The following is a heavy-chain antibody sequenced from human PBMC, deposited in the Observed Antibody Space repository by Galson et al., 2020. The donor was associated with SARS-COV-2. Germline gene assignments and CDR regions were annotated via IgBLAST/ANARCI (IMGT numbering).Heavy chain of an antibody. J-gene: IGHJ3*01. CDR3: TRGEVGNALEL. Sequence: WGSLRLSCAASGFTFSDYDMHWVRQASGKRLEWVSLAGSVGDTYYLGSVKGRFIISRDNAKSSLYLQMNSLTAGDTAVYYCTRGEVGNALELWGQGTLVTVSS. V-gene: IGHV3-13*01. D-gene: IGHD1-26*01. CDR2: AGSVGDT. CDR1: GFTFSDYD.